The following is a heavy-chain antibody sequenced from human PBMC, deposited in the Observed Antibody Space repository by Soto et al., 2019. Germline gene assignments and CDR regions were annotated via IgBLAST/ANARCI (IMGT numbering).Heavy chain of an antibody. CDR3: ARVGGYYYDSSGPFYYFDY. Sequence: PSETLSLTCTVSGGSISSGGYYWSWIRQHPGKGLEWIGYIYYSGSTYYNPSLKSRVTISVDTSKNQFSLKLSSVTAADTAVYYCARVGGYYYDSSGPFYYFDYWGQGTLVTVSS. V-gene: IGHV4-31*03. CDR1: GGSISSGGYY. CDR2: IYYSGST. J-gene: IGHJ4*02. D-gene: IGHD3-22*01.